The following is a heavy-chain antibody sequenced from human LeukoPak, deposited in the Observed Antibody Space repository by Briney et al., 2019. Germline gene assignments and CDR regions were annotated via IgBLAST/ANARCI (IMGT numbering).Heavy chain of an antibody. CDR3: ARDRMISSAFDY. Sequence: SVKVSCKASGGTFSSYAISWVRQAPGQGLEWMGRIIPIFGTANYAQKFQGRVTITTDESTSTAYMELSSLRSEDTAVYYCARDRMISSAFDYWGQGTLVTVSS. D-gene: IGHD6-19*01. CDR1: GGTFSSYA. V-gene: IGHV1-69*05. J-gene: IGHJ4*02. CDR2: IIPIFGTA.